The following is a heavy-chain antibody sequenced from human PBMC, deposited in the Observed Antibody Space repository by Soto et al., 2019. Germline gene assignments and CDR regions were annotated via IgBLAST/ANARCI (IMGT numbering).Heavy chain of an antibody. Sequence: LSLTCTVSGGSISSGGYYWSWIRQHPGKGLEWIGYIYYSGSTYYNPSLKSRVTISVDTSKNQFSLKLSSVTAADTAVYYCARIRTYYYDSSGYYDYWGQGTLVTVSS. V-gene: IGHV4-31*03. CDR3: ARIRTYYYDSSGYYDY. CDR1: GGSISSGGYY. CDR2: IYYSGST. D-gene: IGHD3-22*01. J-gene: IGHJ4*02.